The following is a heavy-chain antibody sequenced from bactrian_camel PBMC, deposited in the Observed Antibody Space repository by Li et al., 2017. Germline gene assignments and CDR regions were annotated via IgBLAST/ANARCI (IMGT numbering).Heavy chain of an antibody. Sequence: HVQLVESGGGSVQAGGSLRLSCAAPGYRHDTYCMGWFRQAPGKAREGIAVIDSDGDTAYAESMKGRFTISQDNAKKIVYLQMRNLTVEDSSLYYCAAQSSSPVATKWLLRAGGYEYWGQGTQVTVS. CDR3: AAQSSSPVATKWLLRAGGYEY. V-gene: IGHV3S26*01. CDR2: IDSDGDT. D-gene: IGHD1*01. J-gene: IGHJ4*01. CDR1: GYRHDTYC.